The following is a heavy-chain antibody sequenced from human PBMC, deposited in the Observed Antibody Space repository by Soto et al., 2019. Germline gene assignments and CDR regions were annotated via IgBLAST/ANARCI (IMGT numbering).Heavy chain of an antibody. J-gene: IGHJ6*03. CDR2: ISSSGSTI. Sequence: GGSLRLSCAASGFTFSDYYMSWIRQAPGKGLEWVSYISSSGSTIYYADSVKGRFTISRDNAKNSLYLQMNSLRAEDTAVYYCARPLTMGPYYYYMDVWGNGTTVTVSS. V-gene: IGHV3-11*01. CDR3: ARPLTMGPYYYYMDV. CDR1: GFTFSDYY. D-gene: IGHD3-10*01.